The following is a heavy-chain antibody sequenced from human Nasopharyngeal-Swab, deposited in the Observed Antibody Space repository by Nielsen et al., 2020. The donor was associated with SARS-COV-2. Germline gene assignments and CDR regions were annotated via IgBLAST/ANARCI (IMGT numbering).Heavy chain of an antibody. CDR3: ARSTYGDADDAFDI. Sequence: GESLKISCAASGFTFSSYEMNWVRQAPGKGLEWVSYISSSSSYTNYADSVKGRFTISRDNAKNSLYLQMNSLRAEDTAVYYCARSTYGDADDAFDIWGQGTMVTVSS. CDR1: GFTFSSYE. CDR2: ISSSSSYT. D-gene: IGHD4-17*01. V-gene: IGHV3-21*05. J-gene: IGHJ3*02.